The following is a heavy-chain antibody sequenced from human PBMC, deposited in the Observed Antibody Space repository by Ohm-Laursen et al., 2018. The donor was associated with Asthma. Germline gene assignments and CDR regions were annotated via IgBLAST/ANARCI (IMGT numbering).Heavy chain of an antibody. V-gene: IGHV3-23*01. J-gene: IGHJ6*02. D-gene: IGHD4-17*01. CDR2: ISGSGGST. Sequence: SLRLSCAASGFTFSSYAMSWVRQAPGKGLEWVSAISGSGGSTYYADSVKGRFTISRDNSKNTLYLQMNSLRAEDTAVYYCAKEDDYGDYAPLGYYYGMDVWGQGTTVTVSS. CDR1: GFTFSSYA. CDR3: AKEDDYGDYAPLGYYYGMDV.